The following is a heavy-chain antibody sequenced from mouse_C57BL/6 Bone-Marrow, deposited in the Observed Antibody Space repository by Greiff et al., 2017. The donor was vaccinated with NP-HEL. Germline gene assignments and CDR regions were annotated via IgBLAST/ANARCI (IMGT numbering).Heavy chain of an antibody. CDR2: IDPENGDT. V-gene: IGHV14-4*01. CDR1: GFNIKDDY. CDR3: TTGGSSPYAMDY. Sequence: EVQLQQSGAELVRPGASVKLSCTVSGFNIKDDYMHWVKQRPEQGLAWIGWIDPENGDTEYASQFQGKATITADTSSNTAYLQLSSLTSEDTAVYYCTTGGSSPYAMDYWGQGTSVTVSS. D-gene: IGHD1-1*01. J-gene: IGHJ4*01.